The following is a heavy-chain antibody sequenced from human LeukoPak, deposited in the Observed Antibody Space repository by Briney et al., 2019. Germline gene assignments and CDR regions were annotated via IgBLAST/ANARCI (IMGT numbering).Heavy chain of an antibody. Sequence: GGSLRLSCTASGFTFGDYAMSWVRQAPGKGLEWVGFIRSKTYGGTAEYAASVKGRFTISRDDSKSNAYLQMNSLKTEDAAVYYCTRDQSITMVRGVIFYYFYMDVWGKGTTVTVSS. CDR1: GFTFGDYA. J-gene: IGHJ6*03. CDR2: IRSKTYGGTA. V-gene: IGHV3-49*04. CDR3: TRDQSITMVRGVIFYYFYMDV. D-gene: IGHD3-10*01.